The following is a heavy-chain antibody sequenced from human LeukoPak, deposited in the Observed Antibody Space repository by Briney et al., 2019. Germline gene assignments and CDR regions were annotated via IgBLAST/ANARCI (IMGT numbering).Heavy chain of an antibody. CDR2: ISYDGSNK. D-gene: IGHD2-15*01. CDR3: AKEDCSGGSCYSRALGAFDI. J-gene: IGHJ3*02. CDR1: GFTLSSYG. V-gene: IGHV3-30*18. Sequence: GGSLRPSCAASGFTLSSYGMHWVRQAPGKGLEWVAVISYDGSNKYYAGSVKGRFTISRDNSKNTLYLQMNSLRAEDTAVYYCAKEDCSGGSCYSRALGAFDIWGQGTMVTVSS.